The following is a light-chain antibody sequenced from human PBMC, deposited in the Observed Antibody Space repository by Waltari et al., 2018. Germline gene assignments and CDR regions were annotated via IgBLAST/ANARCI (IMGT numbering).Light chain of an antibody. Sequence: QSALTQPASVSGTPGQSITISCSGTTSDVGSYDLVSWYQQHPGESPQLLSCEFFKRPPDTSSRFSGAKSGSTASLTIAGLQPEDEADYYCCSYAGRGTYVFGSGTKVTVL. J-gene: IGLJ1*01. CDR2: EFF. CDR3: CSYAGRGTYV. V-gene: IGLV2-23*02. CDR1: TSDVGSYDL.